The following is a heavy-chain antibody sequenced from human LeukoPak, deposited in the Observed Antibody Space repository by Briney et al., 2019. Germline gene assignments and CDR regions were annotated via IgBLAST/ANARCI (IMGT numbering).Heavy chain of an antibody. CDR1: GGSFSGYY. D-gene: IGHD6-13*01. J-gene: IGHJ4*02. V-gene: IGHV4-34*01. CDR3: ARGRPQSGYSSSWYPGPRGYYFDY. Sequence: SETLSLTCAVYGGSFSGYYWSWIRQPPGKGLEWIGEINHSGSTNYNPSLKSRVTISVDTSKNQFSLKLSSVTAADTAVYYCARGRPQSGYSSSWYPGPRGYYFDYWGQGTLVTVSS. CDR2: INHSGST.